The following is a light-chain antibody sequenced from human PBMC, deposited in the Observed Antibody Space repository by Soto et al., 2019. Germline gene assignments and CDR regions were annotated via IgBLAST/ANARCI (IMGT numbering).Light chain of an antibody. CDR1: SSNIGNNY. V-gene: IGLV1-51*01. Sequence: QSVLTQPPSVSAAPGQKVTISCSGSSSNIGNNYVSWYQPLPGTAPKLLIYDNNKRPSGIPDRFSGSTSGTSATLGITGLQTGDEADYYCGTWDSSLSACVFGGGTTVTVL. CDR3: GTWDSSLSACV. J-gene: IGLJ3*02. CDR2: DNN.